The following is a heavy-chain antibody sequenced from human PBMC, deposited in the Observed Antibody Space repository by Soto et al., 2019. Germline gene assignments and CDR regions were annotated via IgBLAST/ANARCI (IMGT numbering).Heavy chain of an antibody. CDR3: TRRSIFWRVSWSAP. CDR1: GFTFSGSA. Sequence: GGSLRLSCAASGFTFSGSAMHWVRQASGKGLEWVGRIRSKANSYATAYAASVKGRFTISRDDSKNTAYLQMNSLKTEDTAVYYCTRRSIFWRVSWSAPWGQGPLVPVFS. J-gene: IGHJ5*02. D-gene: IGHD3-3*01. CDR2: IRSKANSYAT. V-gene: IGHV3-73*01.